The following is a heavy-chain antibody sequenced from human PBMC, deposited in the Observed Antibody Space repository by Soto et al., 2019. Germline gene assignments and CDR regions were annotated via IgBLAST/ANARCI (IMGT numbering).Heavy chain of an antibody. CDR1: VVSISIGDYY. CDR3: DRDSNHGDYSA. D-gene: IGHD4-17*01. V-gene: IGHV4-30-4*01. J-gene: IGHJ5*02. CDR2: IYYSGST. Sequence: PSETLSLTCTVSVVSISIGDYYCSWVRQPPLNGLEWIGYIYYSGSTYYNPSRKSRVTISVDTSKNQFTLKLSSGTAEDPVVYHCDRDSNHGDYSAWRQATLIKVSS.